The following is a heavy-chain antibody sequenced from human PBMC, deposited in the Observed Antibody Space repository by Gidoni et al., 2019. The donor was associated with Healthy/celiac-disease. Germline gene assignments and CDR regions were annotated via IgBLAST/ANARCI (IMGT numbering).Heavy chain of an antibody. CDR2: ISYDGSNK. D-gene: IGHD1-26*01. Sequence: QVQLVESGGGVVQPGRSLRHSCAATGFTFSSYAMHWVRQATGKGLEWVAVISYDGSNKYYADSVKGRFTISRDNSKSTLYLQMNSLRAEDTAVYYCARDTQWELPSYFDYWGQGTLVTVSS. CDR3: ARDTQWELPSYFDY. J-gene: IGHJ4*02. CDR1: GFTFSSYA. V-gene: IGHV3-30-3*01.